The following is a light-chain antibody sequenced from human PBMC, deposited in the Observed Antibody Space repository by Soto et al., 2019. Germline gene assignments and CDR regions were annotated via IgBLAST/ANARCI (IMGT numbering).Light chain of an antibody. CDR3: QQYGSSPPWT. CDR1: ESISSSY. CDR2: GAS. Sequence: LKQSPGTVSLSPGERATLSCRATESISSSYLAWYQQKPGQAPRLLIYGASSRATGIPDRFSGSGSGTDFTLTISRLEPEDFAVYYCQQYGSSPPWTFGQGTIVDIK. V-gene: IGKV3-20*01. J-gene: IGKJ1*01.